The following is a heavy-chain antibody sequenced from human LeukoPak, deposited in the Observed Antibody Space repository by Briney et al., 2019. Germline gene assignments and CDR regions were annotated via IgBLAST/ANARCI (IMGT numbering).Heavy chain of an antibody. CDR1: GFTFTRNA. V-gene: IGHV3-23*01. D-gene: IGHD2-2*01. J-gene: IGHJ4*02. Sequence: PGGSLRLSCAASGFTFTRNAMAWVSQPPGKGLEWVSAIDGSGGTTFYADSVKGRVTISRVQSTNTVYLQMNSLRADDTAVYYCAKAHCSSTSCSRADNWGQGTLVTVSS. CDR3: AKAHCSSTSCSRADN. CDR2: IDGSGGTT.